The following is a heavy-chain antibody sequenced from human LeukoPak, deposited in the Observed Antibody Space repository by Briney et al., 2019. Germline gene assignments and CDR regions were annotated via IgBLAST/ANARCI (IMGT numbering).Heavy chain of an antibody. CDR3: ARDLETGSGDY. J-gene: IGHJ4*02. V-gene: IGHV1-69*04. D-gene: IGHD3-10*01. Sequence: ASVKVSCKAPGGTFSSYAISWVRQAPGQGLEWMGRIIPILGIANYAQKFQGRVTITADKSTSTAYMELSSLRSEDTAVYYCARDLETGSGDYWGQETLVTVSS. CDR1: GGTFSSYA. CDR2: IIPILGIA.